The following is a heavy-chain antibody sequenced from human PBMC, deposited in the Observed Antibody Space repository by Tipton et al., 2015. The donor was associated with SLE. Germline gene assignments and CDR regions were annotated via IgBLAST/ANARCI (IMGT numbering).Heavy chain of an antibody. J-gene: IGHJ4*02. CDR1: GFTLSYHS. V-gene: IGHV3-48*01. CDR2: ISSSSSTI. CDR3: AKHVVRSRSVDS. Sequence: GSLRLSCAASGFTLSYHSMNWVRQAPGKGLEWVSHISSSSSTIKYADSVKGRFTISRDNAKSSLYLQMSSLRVEDTAVYYCAKHVVRSRSVDSWGQGTLVTVSS. D-gene: IGHD2-15*01.